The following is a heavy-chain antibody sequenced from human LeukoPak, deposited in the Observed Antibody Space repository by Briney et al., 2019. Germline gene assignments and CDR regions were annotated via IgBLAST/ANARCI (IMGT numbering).Heavy chain of an antibody. Sequence: PGGSLRLSCAASGFTFSSYWMHWVHQAPGKGLVWVSRISSDRRSTTYADSVKGRFTISRDNAKNTLYLQMNSLRVEDTAVYYCARGNYYGMDVWGQGTTVTVSS. CDR2: ISSDRRST. CDR3: ARGNYYGMDV. J-gene: IGHJ6*02. V-gene: IGHV3-74*01. CDR1: GFTFSSYW.